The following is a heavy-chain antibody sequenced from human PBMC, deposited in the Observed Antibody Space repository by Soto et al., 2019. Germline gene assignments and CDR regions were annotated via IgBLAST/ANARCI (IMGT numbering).Heavy chain of an antibody. J-gene: IGHJ4*02. D-gene: IGHD3-10*01. CDR3: ARENTMNRGVLNPLDY. Sequence: PSETLSLTCAVYGGSFSGYYWSWIRQPPGKGLEWIGEINHSGSTNYNPSLKSRVTISVDTSKNQFSLKLSSVTAADTAVYYCARENTMNRGVLNPLDYWGQGTLVTVS. CDR2: INHSGST. V-gene: IGHV4-34*01. CDR1: GGSFSGYY.